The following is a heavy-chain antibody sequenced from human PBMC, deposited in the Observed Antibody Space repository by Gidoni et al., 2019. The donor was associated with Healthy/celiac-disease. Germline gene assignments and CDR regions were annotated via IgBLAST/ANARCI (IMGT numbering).Heavy chain of an antibody. Sequence: QVQLQESGPGLVKPSQTLSLTCTFSGGSISSGGYYWSWIRQHPGKVLEWIGYIYYSGSTYYNPSLKSRVTISVDTSKNQFSLKLSSVTAADTAVYYCARIAKLGGYYFDYWGQGTLVTVSS. CDR3: ARIAKLGGYYFDY. J-gene: IGHJ4*02. CDR1: GGSISSGGYY. D-gene: IGHD7-27*01. V-gene: IGHV4-31*03. CDR2: IYYSGST.